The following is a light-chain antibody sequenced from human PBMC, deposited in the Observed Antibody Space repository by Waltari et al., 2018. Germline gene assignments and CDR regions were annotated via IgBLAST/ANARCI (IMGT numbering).Light chain of an antibody. J-gene: IGLJ2*01. CDR3: AAWDDSLNAVI. V-gene: IGLV1-44*01. CDR1: SSNIGRNS. Sequence: QSVLTQPPSASGTPGQRVPLSCSGSSSNIGRNSVNWYQQRPGTAPKLLIYRDYQRPSGVPDRFSGSKSGTSASLAISWLQSEDEADYYCAAWDDSLNAVIFGGGTKLTVL. CDR2: RDY.